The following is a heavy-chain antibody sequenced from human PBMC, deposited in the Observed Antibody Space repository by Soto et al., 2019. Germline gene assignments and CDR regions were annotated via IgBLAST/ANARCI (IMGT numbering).Heavy chain of an antibody. CDR2: INHSGST. Sequence: QVQLQQWGAGLLKPSETLSLTCAVYGGSFSGYYWSWIRQPPGKGLEWIGEINHSGSTNYNPSLKGRVTISVDTSKNQFSLKLSSVTAADTAVYYCARGDGTSDYGSGREAVARYYYYYMDVWGKGTTVTVSS. CDR1: GGSFSGYY. D-gene: IGHD3-10*01. V-gene: IGHV4-34*01. CDR3: ARGDGTSDYGSGREAVARYYYYYMDV. J-gene: IGHJ6*03.